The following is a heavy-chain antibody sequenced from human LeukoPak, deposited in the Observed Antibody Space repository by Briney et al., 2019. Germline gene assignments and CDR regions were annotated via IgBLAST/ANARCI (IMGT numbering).Heavy chain of an antibody. Sequence: APVKVSCKASGYTFSGYYMHWVRQAPGQGLEWMGWINPNSGGTNYAQKFQGRVTMTRSTSISTAYMELSSLRFEDTAVYYCTRSVRNGHIDYWGQGTLVTVSS. CDR2: INPNSGGT. V-gene: IGHV1-2*02. D-gene: IGHD2-21*01. CDR1: GYTFSGYY. CDR3: TRSVRNGHIDY. J-gene: IGHJ4*02.